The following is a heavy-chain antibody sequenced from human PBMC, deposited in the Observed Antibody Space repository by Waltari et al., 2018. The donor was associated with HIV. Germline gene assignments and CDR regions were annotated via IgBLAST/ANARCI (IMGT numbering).Heavy chain of an antibody. CDR2: IRTNNGNK. CDR1: GFTFSSYA. D-gene: IGHD3-10*01. J-gene: IGHJ4*02. V-gene: IGHV1-18*01. Sequence: QVQLVQSGAEVKTPGASVKVSCTASGFTFSSYAITWVLQAPGQVPEWMGWIRTNNGNKNYEQKCQGRVTMTTDASTSTVYMELRSLRSDDTAIYYCARDLYMGRGVISDYWGQGTLVTVSS. CDR3: ARDLYMGRGVISDY.